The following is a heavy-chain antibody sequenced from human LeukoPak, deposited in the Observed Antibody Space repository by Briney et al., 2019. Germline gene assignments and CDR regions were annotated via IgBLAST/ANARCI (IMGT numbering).Heavy chain of an antibody. J-gene: IGHJ4*02. D-gene: IGHD6-19*01. CDR3: ATPRSTYSSGWYQFDY. CDR2: IYYSGST. Sequence: WGSLRLSCAASGFTFSSYSLNWIRQRQGQGLEWIGSIYYSGSTYYNPSLNSRVTISVDTSRNQFSLNLSSVTAADTAVYYCATPRSTYSSGWYQFDYWGQGTLVTVSS. V-gene: IGHV4-39*07. CDR1: GFTFSSYS.